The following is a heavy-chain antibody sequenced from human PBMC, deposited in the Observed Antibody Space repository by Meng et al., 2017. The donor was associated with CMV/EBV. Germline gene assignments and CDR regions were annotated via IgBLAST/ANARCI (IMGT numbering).Heavy chain of an antibody. CDR1: GFTFSSYG. J-gene: IGHJ4*02. CDR3: TTDISSGWEDY. CDR2: IKSKTDGGTT. V-gene: IGHV3-15*01. Sequence: GESLKISCAASGFTFSSYGMHWVRQAPGKGLEWVGRIKSKTDGGTTDYAAPVKGRFTISRDDSKNTLYLQMNSLKTEDTAVYYCTTDISSGWEDYWGQGTLVTVSS. D-gene: IGHD6-19*01.